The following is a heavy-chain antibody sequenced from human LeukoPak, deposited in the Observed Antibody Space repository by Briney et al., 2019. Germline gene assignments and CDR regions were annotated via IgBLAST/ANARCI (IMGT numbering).Heavy chain of an antibody. CDR2: ISYDGSNK. CDR3: ARDRSGGYVSYFDY. Sequence: GGSLGLSCAASGFTFSSYGMHWVRQAPGRGLEWVTVISYDGSNKFYADSVKGRFTISRDNSRRILSLEMNSLSVEDTAVYYCARDRSGGYVSYFDYWGQGSLVTVSA. CDR1: GFTFSSYG. J-gene: IGHJ4*02. D-gene: IGHD3-22*01. V-gene: IGHV3-30*03.